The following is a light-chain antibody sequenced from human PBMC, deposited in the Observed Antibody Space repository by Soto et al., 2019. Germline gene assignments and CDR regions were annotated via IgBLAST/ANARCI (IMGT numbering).Light chain of an antibody. CDR1: STDFVAYNR. J-gene: IGLJ1*01. Sequence: QSVLTQPPAVSGCPGQSVTISCTGTSTDFVAYNRVSWYQQPPGTAPKLLIYEARNRPSGVPDRFSGSKSGNTASLTISGLQAADEADYYCSLYTSENTYVFGTGTKVTVL. V-gene: IGLV2-18*01. CDR3: SLYTSENTYV. CDR2: EAR.